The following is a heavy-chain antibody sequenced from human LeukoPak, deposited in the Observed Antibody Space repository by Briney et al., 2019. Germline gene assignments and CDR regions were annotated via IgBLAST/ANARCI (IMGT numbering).Heavy chain of an antibody. J-gene: IGHJ4*02. Sequence: ASVKVSFKASEYTFIDYYMHWVRQAPGQGLEWMGWINPNSGDTNYAQKFQGRVTMTRDPSISTAYMALTRLRSDDTAVYYCARDAWLVGTTNLYYFDYWGQGTLVTVSS. CDR2: INPNSGDT. CDR3: ARDAWLVGTTNLYYFDY. CDR1: EYTFIDYY. D-gene: IGHD1-26*01. V-gene: IGHV1-2*02.